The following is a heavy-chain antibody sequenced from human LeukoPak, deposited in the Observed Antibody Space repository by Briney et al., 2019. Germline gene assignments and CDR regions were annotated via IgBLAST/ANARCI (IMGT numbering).Heavy chain of an antibody. J-gene: IGHJ3*02. D-gene: IGHD3-22*01. Sequence: ASVKVSCKAFGYDFTRNGISWVRQAPGQGLDWMGWISVYTGNTNYAQKFRGRVALTTDTPTTTAYMELRGLRSDDTAVYFCARAYDSSGHGAFDIWGQGTMVTVSS. CDR3: ARAYDSSGHGAFDI. V-gene: IGHV1-18*01. CDR1: GYDFTRNG. CDR2: ISVYTGNT.